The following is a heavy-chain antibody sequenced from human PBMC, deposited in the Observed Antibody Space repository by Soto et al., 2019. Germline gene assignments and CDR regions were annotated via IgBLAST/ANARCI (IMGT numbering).Heavy chain of an antibody. CDR1: GYTFTSYS. J-gene: IGHJ4*02. Sequence: GASVKVSCKASGYTFTSYSMHWVRQAPGQRLEWMGWINAGNGNTKYSQKFQGRVTITRDTSASTAYMELSSLRSEDTAVYYCARVRVWGSYRYSYFDYWGQGTLVTVSS. D-gene: IGHD3-16*02. CDR2: INAGNGNT. V-gene: IGHV1-3*01. CDR3: ARVRVWGSYRYSYFDY.